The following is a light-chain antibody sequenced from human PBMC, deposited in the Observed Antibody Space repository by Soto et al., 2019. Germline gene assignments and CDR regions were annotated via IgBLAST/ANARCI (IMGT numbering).Light chain of an antibody. V-gene: IGKV1-39*01. CDR2: AAS. Sequence: IQTTQSPSSLSGSGAGRVTITCRASQSVATYLNWYQQKPGIAPKLLIYAASSLQSGVPSRFSGSGSETDFTLTISSLQPEDFATYYCQQSYSIPLTFGPGTKVDIK. CDR1: QSVATY. CDR3: QQSYSIPLT. J-gene: IGKJ3*01.